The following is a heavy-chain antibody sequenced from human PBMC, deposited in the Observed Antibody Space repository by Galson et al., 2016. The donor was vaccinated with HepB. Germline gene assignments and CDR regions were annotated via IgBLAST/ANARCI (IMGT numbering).Heavy chain of an antibody. CDR2: ITPLFGTT. V-gene: IGHV1-69*13. J-gene: IGHJ4*02. D-gene: IGHD1-26*01. CDR1: GGTFTNYA. Sequence: SVKVSCKVSGGTFTNYAINWVRQAPGQGLEWMGGITPLFGTTNYAQNFQGRVTITADESTSTAYMELSSLTSEDTAVYYCARGWALLDCWSQGTLLTVSS. CDR3: ARGWALLDC.